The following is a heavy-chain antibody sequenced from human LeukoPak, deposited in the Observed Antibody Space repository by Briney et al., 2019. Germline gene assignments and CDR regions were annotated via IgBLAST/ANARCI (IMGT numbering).Heavy chain of an antibody. D-gene: IGHD3-10*01. CDR1: RGAITSGGYS. V-gene: IGHV4-30-2*01. J-gene: IGHJ5*02. CDR2: ISDRGPA. Sequence: PSETLSLTCTVSRGAITSGGYSWNWIRQPPGKGLEWIGYISDRGPAYYNPSLKSRFTISVDRPKNQFFLTVTSVTAADTAVYFCARSRQASGLLSSWGQGTLVAVSS. CDR3: ARSRQASGLLSS.